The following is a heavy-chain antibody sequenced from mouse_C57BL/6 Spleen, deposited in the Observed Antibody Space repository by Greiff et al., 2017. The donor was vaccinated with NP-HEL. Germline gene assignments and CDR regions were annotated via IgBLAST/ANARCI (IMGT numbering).Heavy chain of an antibody. CDR2: IDPSDSET. CDR3: ARGDDGYYHAWFAY. D-gene: IGHD2-3*01. CDR1: GYTFTSYW. J-gene: IGHJ3*01. V-gene: IGHV1-52*01. Sequence: QVQLKQPGAELVRPGSSVKLSCKASGYTFTSYWMHWVKQRPIQGLEWIGNIDPSDSETHYNQKFKDKATLTVDKSSSTAYMQLSSLTSEDSAVYYCARGDDGYYHAWFAYWGQGTLVTVSA.